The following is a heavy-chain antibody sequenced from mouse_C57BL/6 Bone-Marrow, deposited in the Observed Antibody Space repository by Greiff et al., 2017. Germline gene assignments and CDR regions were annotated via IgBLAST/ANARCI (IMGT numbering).Heavy chain of an antibody. J-gene: IGHJ1*03. D-gene: IGHD1-1*01. Sequence: QVQLQQPGAELVMPGASVKLSCKASGYTFTSYWMHWVKQRPGQGLEWIGEIDPSDSYTNYNQKFKGKSTLTVDKSSSTAYMQLSSLTSEDSAVYYFAREDYGNFDVWGTGTTVTVSS. CDR1: GYTFTSYW. CDR2: IDPSDSYT. CDR3: AREDYGNFDV. V-gene: IGHV1-69*01.